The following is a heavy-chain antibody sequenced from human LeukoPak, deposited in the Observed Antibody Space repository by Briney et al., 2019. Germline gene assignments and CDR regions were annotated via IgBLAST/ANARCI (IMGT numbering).Heavy chain of an antibody. CDR2: FYWDDDR. D-gene: IGHD4-17*01. J-gene: IGHJ4*02. CDR1: GFSLSSSGPG. Sequence: SGPTLRNPTQTLTLTCTFSGFSLSSSGPGEGLNRHPPGSALEWLAHFYWDDDRRYSPSLKSTRSITTDSSKNQVGLTMTNKDPVDTATYYCAHSRGLLVFWDYWGQGTLVTVSS. CDR3: AHSRGLLVFWDY. V-gene: IGHV2-5*02.